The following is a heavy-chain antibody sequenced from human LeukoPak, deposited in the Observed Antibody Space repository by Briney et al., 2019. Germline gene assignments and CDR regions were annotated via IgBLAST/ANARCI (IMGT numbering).Heavy chain of an antibody. J-gene: IGHJ4*02. CDR2: INPNSGGT. Sequence: ASVKVSCKASGYTFTGYYMHWVRQAPGQGLEWMGWINPNSGGTNYAQKLQGRVTMTTDTSTSTAYMELRSLRSDDTAVYYCARDPGHDYVWGSYRRTPVDYWGQGTLVTVSS. CDR3: ARDPGHDYVWGSYRRTPVDY. D-gene: IGHD3-16*02. V-gene: IGHV1-2*02. CDR1: GYTFTGYY.